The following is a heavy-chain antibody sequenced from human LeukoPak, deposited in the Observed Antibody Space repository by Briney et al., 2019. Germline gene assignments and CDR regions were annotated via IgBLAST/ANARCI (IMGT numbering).Heavy chain of an antibody. CDR3: ARERGWPSRFDP. Sequence: SETLSLTCAVYGGSFSGYYWSWIRQPPGKGLEWIGEINHSGSTNYNPSLKSRVTISVDTSKNQFSLKLSSVTAADTAVYYCARERGWPSRFDPWDQGTLVTVSS. CDR2: INHSGST. CDR1: GGSFSGYY. D-gene: IGHD1-26*01. J-gene: IGHJ5*02. V-gene: IGHV4-34*01.